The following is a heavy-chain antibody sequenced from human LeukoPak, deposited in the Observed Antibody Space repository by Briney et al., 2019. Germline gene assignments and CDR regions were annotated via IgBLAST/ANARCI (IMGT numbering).Heavy chain of an antibody. CDR2: ISYDGSNK. J-gene: IGHJ4*02. CDR3: ARSVPIRGYSYGPFDY. Sequence: GGSLRLSCAASGFTFSSYWMSWVRQAPGKGLEWVAVISYDGSNKYYADSVKGRFTISRDNSKNTLYLQMNSLRAEDTAVYYCARSVPIRGYSYGPFDYWGQGTLVTVSS. CDR1: GFTFSSYW. D-gene: IGHD5-18*01. V-gene: IGHV3-30-3*01.